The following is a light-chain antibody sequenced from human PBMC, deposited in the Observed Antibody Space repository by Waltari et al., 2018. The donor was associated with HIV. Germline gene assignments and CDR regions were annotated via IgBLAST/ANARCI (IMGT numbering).Light chain of an antibody. CDR2: YAS. Sequence: IMMTQAPTTLSVSPWDRATLTCRASQGVGCNLAWYRQKPCQAPRLLIYYASTRATGIPARFSGNGSGTEFTLTISSLLSEDFAVYYCQQYNNWPPWTFGQGTKVEIK. V-gene: IGKV3-15*01. CDR1: QGVGCN. CDR3: QQYNNWPPWT. J-gene: IGKJ1*01.